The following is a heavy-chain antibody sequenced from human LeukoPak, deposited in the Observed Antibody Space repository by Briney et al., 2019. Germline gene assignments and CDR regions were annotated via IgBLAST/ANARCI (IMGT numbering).Heavy chain of an antibody. J-gene: IGHJ6*03. CDR2: IYYSGST. Sequence: PSETLSLTCTVSGGSISSGDYYWSWIRQPPGKGLEWIGYIYYSGSTYYNPSLKSRVTISVDTSKNQFSLKLSSVTAADTAVYYCARLERQTYYMDVWGKGTTVTVSS. CDR3: ARLERQTYYMDV. CDR1: GGSISSGDYY. D-gene: IGHD1-1*01. V-gene: IGHV4-30-4*08.